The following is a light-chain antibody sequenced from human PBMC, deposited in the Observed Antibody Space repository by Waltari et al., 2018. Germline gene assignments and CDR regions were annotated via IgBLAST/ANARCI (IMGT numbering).Light chain of an antibody. CDR2: SNN. V-gene: IGLV1-44*01. CDR3: AAWDDSLNGVV. Sequence: QSVLTQPPSASGTPGQRVTIPCSGSSSHIGRNTVNWYQQLPGTAPKPLIYSNNQRPSGVSDRFSGSKSGTSASLAISGLQSEDEADYYCAAWDDSLNGVVFGGGTKLTVL. CDR1: SSHIGRNT. J-gene: IGLJ2*01.